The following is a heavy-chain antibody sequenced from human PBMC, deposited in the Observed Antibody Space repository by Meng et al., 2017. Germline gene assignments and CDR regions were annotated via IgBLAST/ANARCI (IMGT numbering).Heavy chain of an antibody. V-gene: IGHV6-1*01. D-gene: IGHD2-8*02. CDR3: ARGVVYAISYFDY. Sequence: QAQVQQSGSGLVKPSHDPSLTCAISGDSVSCNSAAWNWVRQSPSRGLEWLGRTYYRSKWYNDYAVSVKSRITINPDTSKNQFSLQLNSVTPEDTAVYYCARGVVYAISYFDYWGQGTLVTVSS. CDR1: GDSVSCNSAA. J-gene: IGHJ4*02. CDR2: TYYRSKWYN.